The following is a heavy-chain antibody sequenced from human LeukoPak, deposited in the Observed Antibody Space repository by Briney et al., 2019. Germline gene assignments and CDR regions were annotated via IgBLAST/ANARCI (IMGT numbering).Heavy chain of an antibody. CDR2: ISSSSSYT. V-gene: IGHV3-11*06. D-gene: IGHD3-16*01. J-gene: IGHJ4*02. Sequence: GGSLRLSCAASGFTFSDYYMSWIRPAPGKGLEWVSYISSSSSYTNYADSVKGRFTISRDNAKNSLYLQMNSLRAEDTAVYYCARGAITSGGARGNFDYWGQGTLVTVSS. CDR3: ARGAITSGGARGNFDY. CDR1: GFTFSDYY.